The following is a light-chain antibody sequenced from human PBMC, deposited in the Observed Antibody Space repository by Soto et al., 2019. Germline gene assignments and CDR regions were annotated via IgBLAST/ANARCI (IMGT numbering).Light chain of an antibody. CDR3: KQANSFPIT. J-gene: IGKJ5*01. V-gene: IGKV1-12*01. CDR1: QDISSW. CDR2: AAY. Sequence: DIQMTQSPSSVSASAGDRVTITCRASQDISSWLAWYQQKPGKAHKLLIYAAYSLQSGVHSRFSGSGSGTDFTLTIRSLQPEDFATYYCKQANSFPITFGQGTRLEIK.